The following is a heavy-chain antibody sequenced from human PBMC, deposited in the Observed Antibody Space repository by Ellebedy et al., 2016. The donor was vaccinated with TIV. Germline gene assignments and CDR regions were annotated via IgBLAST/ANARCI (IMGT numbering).Heavy chain of an antibody. CDR1: GFTFSDSW. J-gene: IGHJ4*02. V-gene: IGHV3-23*01. CDR2: ISGPCDGT. Sequence: PGGSLRLSCAASGFTFSDSWMSWVRQAPGKGLEWVSSISGPCDGTYYADSVKGRFTISRDNSKNTLYLQMNSLRAEDTAVYYCAKDPREWLVRGYFDYWGQGTLVTVSS. D-gene: IGHD6-19*01. CDR3: AKDPREWLVRGYFDY.